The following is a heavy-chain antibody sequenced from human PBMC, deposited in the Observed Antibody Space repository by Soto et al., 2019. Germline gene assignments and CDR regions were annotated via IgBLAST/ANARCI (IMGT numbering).Heavy chain of an antibody. CDR3: ASLNNWSSGDGRIDV. D-gene: IGHD1-26*01. Sequence: QVQLVQSGAEVKKPGSSVKVSCKASGGTFNTYTISWVRQVPGQGLAWMGGIMPLYAKPTYAQPFLGRLTIAADEHTTTVYMELSSLRSEDTALYYCASLNNWSSGDGRIDVWGRGTAVSVSS. CDR1: GGTFNTYT. J-gene: IGHJ6*02. CDR2: IMPLYAKP. V-gene: IGHV1-69*01.